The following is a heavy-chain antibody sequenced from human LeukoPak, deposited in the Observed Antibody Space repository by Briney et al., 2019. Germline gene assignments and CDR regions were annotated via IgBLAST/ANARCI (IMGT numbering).Heavy chain of an antibody. J-gene: IGHJ5*02. D-gene: IGHD3-9*01. CDR3: ARASSVTIFWFDP. V-gene: IGHV4-34*01. CDR1: GVSFSGYY. Sequence: PSETLSLTCAVYGVSFSGYYWSWIRQPPGKGLEWIGEINHSGSTNYNPSLKSRVTISVDTSKNQFSLRLSSVTAADTAVYYCARASSVTIFWFDPWGQGTLVTVSS. CDR2: INHSGST.